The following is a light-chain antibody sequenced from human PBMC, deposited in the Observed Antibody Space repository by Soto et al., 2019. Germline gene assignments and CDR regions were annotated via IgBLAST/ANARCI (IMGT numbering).Light chain of an antibody. Sequence: DFQMTQSPSSVSASVGDRVTITCRASQGISTWLAWYQQTPGKAPKLLIYDASSLESGVPSRFSGRGSGTYFTLTISSLQPEDFATYYCQQTNSFPPLFSFGTGTKVDIK. CDR2: DAS. V-gene: IGKV1-12*01. CDR1: QGISTW. CDR3: QQTNSFPPLFS. J-gene: IGKJ3*01.